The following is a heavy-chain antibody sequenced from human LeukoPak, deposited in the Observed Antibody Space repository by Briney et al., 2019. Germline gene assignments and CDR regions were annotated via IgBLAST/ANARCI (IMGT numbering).Heavy chain of an antibody. J-gene: IGHJ4*02. CDR3: AKPHTGTLLYYFDY. D-gene: IGHD1-1*01. CDR1: GFTFSSYW. V-gene: IGHV3-23*03. CDR2: IYSGGST. Sequence: GGSLRLSCAASGFTFSSYWMSWVRQAPGKGLEWVSVIYSGGSTYYADSVKGRFTISRDNSKNTLYLQMNSLRAEDTAVYYCAKPHTGTLLYYFDYWGQGTLVTVSS.